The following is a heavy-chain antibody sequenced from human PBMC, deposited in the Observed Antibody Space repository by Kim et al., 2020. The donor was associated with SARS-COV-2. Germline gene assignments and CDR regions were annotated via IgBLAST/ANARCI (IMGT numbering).Heavy chain of an antibody. V-gene: IGHV4-39*01. CDR3: ARQHMVQVWETDY. D-gene: IGHD3-10*01. J-gene: IGHJ4*02. Sequence: YHTSLQSRVTISVDTSKNQFSLKLSSVTAADTAVYYCARQHMVQVWETDYWGQGTLVTVSS.